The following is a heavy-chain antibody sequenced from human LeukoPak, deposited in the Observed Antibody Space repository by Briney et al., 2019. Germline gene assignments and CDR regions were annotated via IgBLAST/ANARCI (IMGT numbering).Heavy chain of an antibody. CDR1: GGSFSGYY. V-gene: IGHV4-34*01. D-gene: IGHD3-22*01. Sequence: PSETLSLTCAVYGGSFSGYYWSWIRQPPGKGLEWIGEINHSGSTNYNPSLKSRVTISVDTSKNQFSLKLSSVTAADTAVYYCARVPSWDSSGSPDYWGQGTLVTVSS. CDR3: ARVPSWDSSGSPDY. J-gene: IGHJ4*02. CDR2: INHSGST.